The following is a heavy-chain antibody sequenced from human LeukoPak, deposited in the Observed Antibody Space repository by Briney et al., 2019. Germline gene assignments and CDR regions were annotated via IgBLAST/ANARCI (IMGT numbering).Heavy chain of an antibody. J-gene: IGHJ4*02. CDR3: ARAVRTVYYFDY. CDR2: INPNSGGT. CDR1: GYTFTCYY. V-gene: IGHV1-2*02. Sequence: ASVKVSCKASGYTFTCYYMHWVRQAPGQGLEWMGWINPNSGGTNYAQKFQGRVTMTRDTSISTAYMELSRLRSDDTAVYYCARAVRTVYYFDYWGQGTLVTVSS. D-gene: IGHD3-10*01.